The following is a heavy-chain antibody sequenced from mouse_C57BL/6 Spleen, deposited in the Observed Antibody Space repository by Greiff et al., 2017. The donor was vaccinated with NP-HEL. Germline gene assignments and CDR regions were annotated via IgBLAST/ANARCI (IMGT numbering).Heavy chain of an antibody. D-gene: IGHD1-2*01. V-gene: IGHV3-8*01. J-gene: IGHJ4*01. Sequence: VQLQQSGPGLAKPSQTLSLSCSVSGYSFTSDYWNWIRKFPGNKLEYMGYISYSGSTYYNPSLKSRISITQDTSNNQYYLQLNSVTTEDTATYYCARLDYGFYAMDYWGQGTSVTVSS. CDR2: ISYSGST. CDR3: ARLDYGFYAMDY. CDR1: GYSFTSDY.